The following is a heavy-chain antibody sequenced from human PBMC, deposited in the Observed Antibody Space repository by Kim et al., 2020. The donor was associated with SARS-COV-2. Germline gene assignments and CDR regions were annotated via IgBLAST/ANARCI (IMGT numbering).Heavy chain of an antibody. J-gene: IGHJ6*02. CDR1: GGSISSYY. CDR3: ARDTYYGSGTAFYYYGMDV. V-gene: IGHV4-4*07. CDR2: IYTSGST. D-gene: IGHD3-10*01. Sequence: SETLSLTCTVSGGSISSYYWSWIRQPAGKGLEWIGRIYTSGSTNYNPSLKSRVTMSVDTSKNQFSLKLSSVTAADTAVYYCARDTYYGSGTAFYYYGMDVWGQGTTVTVSS.